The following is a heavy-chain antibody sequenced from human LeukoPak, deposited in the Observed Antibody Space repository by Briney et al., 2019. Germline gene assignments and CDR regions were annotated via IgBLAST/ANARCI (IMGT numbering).Heavy chain of an antibody. CDR3: AKADDGNYPPHH. D-gene: IGHD1-7*01. J-gene: IGHJ5*02. CDR1: GFTFSSYG. V-gene: IGHV3-30*18. Sequence: PGGSLRLSCAASGFTFSSYGMHWVRQAPGKGLEWVALISYDGRHKYYADSVQGRFTISRDNSKNTLYLQMNSLRVEDTAVYYCAKADDGNYPPHHWGQGTLVTVSS. CDR2: ISYDGRHK.